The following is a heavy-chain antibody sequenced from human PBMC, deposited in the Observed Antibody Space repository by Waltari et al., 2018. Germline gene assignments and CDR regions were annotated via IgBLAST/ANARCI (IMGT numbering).Heavy chain of an antibody. Sequence: VQLVESGGGLVKPGGCLRLSCVASGFTFSKAWMTWIRQPPGKGVEWIGSTYNSGSTYYNPSLRGRVTISVDTSKNQFSLKLSSVTAADTAVYYCARKSIAAYWFDPWGQGTLVTVSS. CDR2: TYNSGST. J-gene: IGHJ5*02. CDR3: ARKSIAAYWFDP. CDR1: GFTFSKAW. D-gene: IGHD6-6*01. V-gene: IGHV4-38-2*01.